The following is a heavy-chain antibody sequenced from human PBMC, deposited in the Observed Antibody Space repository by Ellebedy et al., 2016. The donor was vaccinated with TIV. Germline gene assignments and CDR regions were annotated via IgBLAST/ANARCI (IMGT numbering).Heavy chain of an antibody. J-gene: IGHJ5*02. CDR2: ISSGGT. Sequence: SETLSLXXTVSGGSISSGSYYWSWVRQPAGKGPEWIGRISSGGTSYNPSLRSRVTMSVDTSKNQFSLRLTSVMAADAAVYYCARGHNWFDLWGQGTLVIVSP. CDR1: GGSISSGSYY. CDR3: ARGHNWFDL. V-gene: IGHV4-61*02.